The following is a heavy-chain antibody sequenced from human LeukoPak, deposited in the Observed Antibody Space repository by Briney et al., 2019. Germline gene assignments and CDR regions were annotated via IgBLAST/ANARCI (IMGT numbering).Heavy chain of an antibody. CDR2: IYYSGST. CDR3: ARDGGNSYWYFDL. V-gene: IGHV4-39*07. Sequence: SETLSLTCTISGGSISSSSYYWGWIRQPPGKGLEWIGSIYYSGSTYYNPSLKSRVTISVDTSKNQLSLKLSSVTAADTAVYYCARDGGNSYWYFDLWGRGTLVTVSS. J-gene: IGHJ2*01. D-gene: IGHD3-16*01. CDR1: GGSISSSSYY.